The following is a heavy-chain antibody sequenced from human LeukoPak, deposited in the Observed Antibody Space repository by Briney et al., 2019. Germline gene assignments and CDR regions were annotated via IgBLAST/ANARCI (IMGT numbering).Heavy chain of an antibody. CDR3: ARKQYCTNGVCYGYYFDY. J-gene: IGHJ4*02. CDR2: VGHSGTT. CDR1: GGSLNDYL. D-gene: IGHD2-8*01. V-gene: IGHV4-34*01. Sequence: SETLSLTCAVYGGSLNDYLWSWIRQPPGQGLEWIGEVGHSGTTNYNPSLKSRVTISVDTSKNQFSLKLSSVTAADTAVYYCARKQYCTNGVCYGYYFDYWGQGTLVTVSS.